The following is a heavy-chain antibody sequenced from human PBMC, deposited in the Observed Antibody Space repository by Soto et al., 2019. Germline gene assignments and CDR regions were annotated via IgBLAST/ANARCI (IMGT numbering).Heavy chain of an antibody. CDR1: GYTFTSYD. V-gene: IGHV1-46*01. CDR3: ARDRWGPNWGPAFDY. J-gene: IGHJ4*02. CDR2: INPSGGST. Sequence: ASLKVSCKASGYTFTSYDINWVRQAPGQGLEWMGIINPSGGSTSYAQKFQGRVTMTRDTSTSTVYMELSSLRSEDTAVYYCARDRWGPNWGPAFDYWGQGTLVTVSS. D-gene: IGHD7-27*01.